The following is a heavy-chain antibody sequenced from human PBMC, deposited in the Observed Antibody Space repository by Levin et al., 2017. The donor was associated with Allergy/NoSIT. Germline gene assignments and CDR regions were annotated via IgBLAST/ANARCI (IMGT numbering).Heavy chain of an antibody. V-gene: IGHV2-70*11. Sequence: SGPTLVKPTQTLTLTCTFSGFSLSTSGMCVSWIRQPPGKALEWLARIDWDDDTYYSTSLKTRLTISKDTSKNQVVLTMTNMDPVDSASYYCDRIPHLGYSYCYYYGMDVWGQGTTVTVSS. D-gene: IGHD3-10*01. CDR1: GFSLSTSGMC. CDR2: IDWDDDT. CDR3: DRIPHLGYSYCYYYGMDV. J-gene: IGHJ6*02.